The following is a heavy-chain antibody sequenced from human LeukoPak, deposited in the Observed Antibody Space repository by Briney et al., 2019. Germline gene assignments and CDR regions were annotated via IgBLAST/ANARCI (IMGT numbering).Heavy chain of an antibody. J-gene: IGHJ4*02. Sequence: PGGSLRLSCAASGFTFSNYGMHWVHRTPGKGLEGVAFIRADGSDKYYADSVKGRFTISRDDSKNTLYLQMNLLRAEDTAVYFCAREQWLDYWGQGTLVTVSS. CDR1: GFTFSNYG. CDR3: AREQWLDY. D-gene: IGHD6-19*01. V-gene: IGHV3-30*02. CDR2: IRADGSDK.